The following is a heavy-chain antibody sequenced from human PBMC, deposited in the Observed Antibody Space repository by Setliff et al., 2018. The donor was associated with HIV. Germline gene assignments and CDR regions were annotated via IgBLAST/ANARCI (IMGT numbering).Heavy chain of an antibody. V-gene: IGHV1-69*10. CDR1: GGTFSSYA. D-gene: IGHD1-26*01. CDR3: ARVGATPIDAFDI. CDR2: IIPMLGIT. Sequence: SVKVSCKAYGGTFSSYAITWVRQAPGQGLECMGGIIPMLGITNYAQRFQGRLTITADEYTGTAYMELSSLRSEDTAVYYCARVGATPIDAFDIWGQGTMVTVSS. J-gene: IGHJ3*02.